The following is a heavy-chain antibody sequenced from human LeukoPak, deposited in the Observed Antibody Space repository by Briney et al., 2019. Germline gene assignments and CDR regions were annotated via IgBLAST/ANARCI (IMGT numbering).Heavy chain of an antibody. D-gene: IGHD2-21*02. V-gene: IGHV4-34*01. J-gene: IGHJ4*02. CDR1: GGSFSGYY. CDR2: INHSGST. CDR3: ARGNGGIVVVTATYFDY. Sequence: SETLSLTCAVYGGSFSGYYWSWIRQPPGKGLEWIGEINHSGSTNYNPSLKSRVTISVDTSKNQFSLKLSFVTAADTAVYYCARGNGGIVVVTATYFDYWGQGTLVTVSS.